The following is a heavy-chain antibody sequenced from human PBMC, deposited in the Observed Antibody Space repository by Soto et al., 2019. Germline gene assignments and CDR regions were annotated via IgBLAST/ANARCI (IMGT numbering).Heavy chain of an antibody. Sequence: GASVKVSWKASGYTFTSYGISWVRQAPGQGLEWRGWISAYNGNTNYAQKLQGRVTMTTDTSTSTAYMELRSLRSDDTAVYYCARPRGRLAGDAFDIWGQGTMVTVSS. V-gene: IGHV1-18*01. J-gene: IGHJ3*02. CDR1: GYTFTSYG. D-gene: IGHD2-15*01. CDR3: ARPRGRLAGDAFDI. CDR2: ISAYNGNT.